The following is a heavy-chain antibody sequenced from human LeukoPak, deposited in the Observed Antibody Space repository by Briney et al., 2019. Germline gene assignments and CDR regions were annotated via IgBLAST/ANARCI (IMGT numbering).Heavy chain of an antibody. CDR3: ARITRKWWLPDY. D-gene: IGHD5-12*01. CDR1: GYTFTSYY. J-gene: IGHJ4*02. V-gene: IGHV1-46*01. Sequence: ASVKVSCKASGYTFTSYYMHWVRQAPGQGLEWMGIINPSGGSTSCAQKFQGRVTMTRDTSTSTVYMELSSLRSEDTAVYYCARITRKWWLPDYWGQGTLVTVSS. CDR2: INPSGGST.